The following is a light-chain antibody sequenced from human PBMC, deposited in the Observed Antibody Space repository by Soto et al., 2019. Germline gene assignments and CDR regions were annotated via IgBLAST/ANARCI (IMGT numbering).Light chain of an antibody. J-gene: IGLJ1*01. CDR2: EVT. V-gene: IGLV2-14*01. CDR1: SGDIGSYNR. CDR3: SSYTNINTRACV. Sequence: QSALTQPASVSGSPGQSITISCTGTSGDIGSYNRVSWYQQHPGKAPYLIIYEVTDRPSGVSNRFSGSKSGNTASLTISGLQAEDEAEYYCSSYTNINTRACVFGTGTKVTVL.